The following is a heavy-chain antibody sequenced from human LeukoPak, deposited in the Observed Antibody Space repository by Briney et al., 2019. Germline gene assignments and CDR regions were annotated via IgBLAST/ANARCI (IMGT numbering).Heavy chain of an antibody. CDR3: ARDIVVVVAAYWAPFDY. CDR2: INPNSGDT. V-gene: IGHV1-8*01. CDR1: GYTFTNFE. J-gene: IGHJ4*02. Sequence: ASVKVSCKTSGYTFTNFEVNWVRQTTGQGLEWMGWINPNSGDTAYAQKFQDRVTMTRNTSTSAAYMDLSSLSSDDTAVYYCARDIVVVVAAYWAPFDYWGQGTLVTVSS. D-gene: IGHD2-15*01.